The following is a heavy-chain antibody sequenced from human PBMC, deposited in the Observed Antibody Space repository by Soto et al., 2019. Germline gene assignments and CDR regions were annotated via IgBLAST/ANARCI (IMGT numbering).Heavy chain of an antibody. V-gene: IGHV4-28*01. Sequence: SETLSLTCAVPGYSISSSNWWGWIRQPPGKGLEWIGYIYYSGTTYYNPSLKSRVTMSVDTSKNQFSLKLTSVTAVDTAMYYCARREIQGPIDYWGQGTLVTVSS. CDR3: ARREIQGPIDY. CDR1: GYSISSSNW. CDR2: IYYSGTT. D-gene: IGHD1-26*01. J-gene: IGHJ4*02.